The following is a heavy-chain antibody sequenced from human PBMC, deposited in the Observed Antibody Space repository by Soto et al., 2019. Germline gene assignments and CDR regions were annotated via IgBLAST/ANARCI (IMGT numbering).Heavy chain of an antibody. J-gene: IGHJ4*02. CDR2: INHSGST. Sequence: FTGYYMHWIRQPPGKGLEWIGEINHSGSTNYNPSLKSRVTISVDTSKNQFSLKLRSVTAADTAVYYCARGPSGIVVVVAATGGYYFDYWGQGTLVTVSS. V-gene: IGHV4-34*01. CDR1: FTGYY. CDR3: ARGPSGIVVVVAATGGYYFDY. D-gene: IGHD2-15*01.